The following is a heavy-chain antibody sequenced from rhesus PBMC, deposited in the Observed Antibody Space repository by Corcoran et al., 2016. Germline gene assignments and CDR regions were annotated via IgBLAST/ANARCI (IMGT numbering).Heavy chain of an antibody. D-gene: IGHD3-3*01. CDR2: IYGSGSST. V-gene: IGHV4-169*01. Sequence: QLQLQESGPGLVKPSETLSVTCAVSGGSISSSYWSWIRQAPGKGLEWIGYIYGSGSSTNYNPSLKSRVTLSVDTSKNQLSLKLSSVTTADTAVYYCARTYYNIWTGYLDYWGQGVLVTVSS. CDR1: GGSISSSY. CDR3: ARTYYNIWTGYLDY. J-gene: IGHJ4*01.